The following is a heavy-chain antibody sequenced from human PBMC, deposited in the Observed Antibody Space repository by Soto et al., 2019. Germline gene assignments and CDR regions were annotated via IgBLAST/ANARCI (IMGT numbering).Heavy chain of an antibody. CDR1: GGSISSYY. CDR2: IYYSGST. J-gene: IGHJ5*02. D-gene: IGHD1-20*01. V-gene: IGHV4-59*01. Sequence: PSETLSLTCTVSGGSISSYYWSWIRQPPGKGLEWIGYIYYSGSTNYNPSLKSRVTISVDTSKNQFSLKLSSVTAADTAVYYCTRLLTGTNNWFDTWGQGTLVTVSS. CDR3: TRLLTGTNNWFDT.